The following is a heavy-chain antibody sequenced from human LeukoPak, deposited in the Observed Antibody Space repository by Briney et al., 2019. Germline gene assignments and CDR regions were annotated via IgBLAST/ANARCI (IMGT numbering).Heavy chain of an antibody. D-gene: IGHD3-9*01. CDR2: IRYDGSNK. Sequence: PGGSLRLSCAASGFTFSSYGMHWVRQAPGKGLEWVAFIRYDGSNKYYADSVKGRFTISRDNSKNTLYLQMNSLRAEDTAVYYCAKDGFDWLSTTNYYYYMDVWGKGTTVTISS. J-gene: IGHJ6*03. V-gene: IGHV3-30*02. CDR1: GFTFSSYG. CDR3: AKDGFDWLSTTNYYYYMDV.